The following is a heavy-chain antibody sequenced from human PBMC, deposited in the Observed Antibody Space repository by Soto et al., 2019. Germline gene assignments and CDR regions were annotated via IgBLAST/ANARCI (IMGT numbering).Heavy chain of an antibody. D-gene: IGHD2-2*01. CDR1: GYTFTSYT. CDR2: INAGNGNT. V-gene: IGHV1-3*01. Sequence: AAVKVSCKASGYTFTSYTIHWVRQAPGKRLEWMVWINAGNGNTKYSQTFQARVTITRDTSASTTYMELTSLRSEDTAIYYCARVSSTSDAFDVWGQGTLVTVSS. J-gene: IGHJ3*01. CDR3: ARVSSTSDAFDV.